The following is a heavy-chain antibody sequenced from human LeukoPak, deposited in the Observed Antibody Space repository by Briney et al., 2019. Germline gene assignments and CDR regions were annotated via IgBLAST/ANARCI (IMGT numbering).Heavy chain of an antibody. Sequence: PGGSLRLSCAASGFTFSGSAMHWVRQASGKGLEWVGRIRSKANSYATAYAASVKGRFTISRDDSKNTAYLQMNSLKTEDTAVYYCTRQTPWYGDYTVGEDNFDYWGQGTLVTVSS. CDR2: IRSKANSYAT. CDR1: GFTFSGSA. J-gene: IGHJ4*02. D-gene: IGHD4-17*01. CDR3: TRQTPWYGDYTVGEDNFDY. V-gene: IGHV3-73*01.